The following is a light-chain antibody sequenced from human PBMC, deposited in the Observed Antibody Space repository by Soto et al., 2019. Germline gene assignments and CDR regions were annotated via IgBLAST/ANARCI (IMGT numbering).Light chain of an antibody. V-gene: IGKV1-17*01. J-gene: IGKJ1*01. CDR1: QSISRY. CDR3: LQHNTYPWT. CDR2: AVS. Sequence: DIQMTQSPSSLSASVGDRVTITFRASQSISRYLSWYHQKPGKAPKRLIYAVSSLQSGVPSRFSGSGSGTEFTLTISSLQPEDFSTYYCLQHNTYPWTFGQGTKVDIK.